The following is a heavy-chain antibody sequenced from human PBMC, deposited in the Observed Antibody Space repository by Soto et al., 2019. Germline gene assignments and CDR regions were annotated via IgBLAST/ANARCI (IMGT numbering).Heavy chain of an antibody. V-gene: IGHV4-39*01. Sequence: SETLSLTCTVSGGSISSSSYYWGWIRQPPGKGLEWIGSIYYSGSTYYNPSLKSRVTISVDTSKNQFSLKLSSVTAADTAVYYCARLLSDIVATMSFDYMDVWGKGTTVTVSS. CDR3: ARLLSDIVATMSFDYMDV. CDR1: GGSISSSSYY. CDR2: IYYSGST. D-gene: IGHD5-12*01. J-gene: IGHJ6*03.